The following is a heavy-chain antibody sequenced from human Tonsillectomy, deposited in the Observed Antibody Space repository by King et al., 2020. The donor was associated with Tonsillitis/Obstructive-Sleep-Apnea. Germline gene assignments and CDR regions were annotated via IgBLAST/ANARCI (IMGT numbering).Heavy chain of an antibody. CDR1: GYTLTNYG. CDR3: ARDSMSHYYDSSAYYTFNY. Sequence: QLVQSGAEVKKPGASVKVSCKASGYTLTNYGISWVRQAPGQGLEWMAWISAHNGHTNYAQKLQGRVTMTTDASTSTAYMELRSLRSDDTAVYYCARDSMSHYYDSSAYYTFNYWGQGTLVTVSS. CDR2: ISAHNGHT. J-gene: IGHJ4*02. D-gene: IGHD3-22*01. V-gene: IGHV1-18*01.